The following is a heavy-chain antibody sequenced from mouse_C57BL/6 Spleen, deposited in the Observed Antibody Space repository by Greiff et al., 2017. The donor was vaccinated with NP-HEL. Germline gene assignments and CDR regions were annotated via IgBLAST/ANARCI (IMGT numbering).Heavy chain of an antibody. V-gene: IGHV1-18*01. CDR3: ARGLYYAMDY. J-gene: IGHJ4*01. CDR2: INPNNGGA. D-gene: IGHD3-1*01. CDR1: GYPFTDYN. Sequence: EVQLQQPGPELVKPGASVKIPCKASGYPFTDYNMDWVKQSHGKSLEWIGDINPNNGGATYNQKFKGKATLTVDKSSSTAYMELRSLTSEDTAVYYCARGLYYAMDYWGQGTSVTVSS.